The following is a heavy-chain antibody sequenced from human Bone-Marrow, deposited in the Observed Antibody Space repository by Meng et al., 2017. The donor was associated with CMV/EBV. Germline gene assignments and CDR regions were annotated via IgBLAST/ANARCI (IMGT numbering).Heavy chain of an antibody. Sequence: GGSLRLSCAASGFTFSDYYMSWIRQAPGKGLEWVAVISYDGSNKYYADSVKGRFTISRDNSKNTLYLQMNSLRAEDTAVYYCARDGAIAAAGTGDYWGQGTLVTVSS. CDR2: ISYDGSNK. V-gene: IGHV3-30*03. D-gene: IGHD6-13*01. CDR1: GFTFSDYY. CDR3: ARDGAIAAAGTGDY. J-gene: IGHJ4*02.